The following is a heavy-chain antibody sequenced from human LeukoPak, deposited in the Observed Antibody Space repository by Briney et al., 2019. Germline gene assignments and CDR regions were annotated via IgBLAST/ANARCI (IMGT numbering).Heavy chain of an antibody. D-gene: IGHD3-22*01. CDR3: AGEDNSSGYRPFDI. J-gene: IGHJ3*02. Sequence: ASVKISCKASGYTFTGYYIHWVRQAPGQGLEWMGRINPNNGGTNYAQKFQGRVTMTRDMSMSTAYMELSRLRSDDTAVYYCAGEDNSSGYRPFDIWGQGTMVTVPS. CDR1: GYTFTGYY. V-gene: IGHV1-2*06. CDR2: INPNNGGT.